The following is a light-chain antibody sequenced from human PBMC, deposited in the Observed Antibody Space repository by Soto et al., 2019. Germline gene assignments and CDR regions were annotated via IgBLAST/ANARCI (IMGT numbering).Light chain of an antibody. CDR1: TSFVGSYNL. J-gene: IGLJ1*01. V-gene: IGLV2-23*01. CDR3: CSYVGASTYV. CDR2: EDT. Sequence: QCVPKQPACVSEPPGHAITISCTGTTSFVGSYNLVSWYQQHTGKAPQVLIYEDTKRPSGVSNRFSGSISGSTASLTISGLQAEDEADYYCCSYVGASTYVFGTGTKATVL.